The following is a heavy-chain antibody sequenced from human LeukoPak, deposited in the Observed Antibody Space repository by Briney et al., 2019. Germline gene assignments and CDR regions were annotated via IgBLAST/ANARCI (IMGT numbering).Heavy chain of an antibody. V-gene: IGHV3-74*01. CDR1: GFTFSSYA. Sequence: GGSLRLSCAASGFTFSSYAMSWVRQAPGKGLLWVSRINSDGSSTSYADSVKGRFTISRDSAKNTLYLQMNSLRAEDTAVYYCVRRNYWGQGTLVTVSS. J-gene: IGHJ4*02. CDR2: INSDGSST. CDR3: VRRNY.